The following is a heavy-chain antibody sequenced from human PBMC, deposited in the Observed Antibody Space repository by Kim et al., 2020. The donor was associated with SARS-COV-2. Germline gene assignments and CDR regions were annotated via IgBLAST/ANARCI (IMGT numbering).Heavy chain of an antibody. V-gene: IGHV3-74*01. CDR2: IDEAGSAT. Sequence: GGSLRLSCAASGFTFSSHWMHWVRQAPGKGLMWLSQIDEAGSATTYADSVKGRFIISRDNAKNTLYLQMNSLTAEDTAVYYCGRFGGGSWLWGQGTLVTVSS. CDR3: GRFGGGSWL. CDR1: GFTFSSHW. D-gene: IGHD3-10*01. J-gene: IGHJ4*02.